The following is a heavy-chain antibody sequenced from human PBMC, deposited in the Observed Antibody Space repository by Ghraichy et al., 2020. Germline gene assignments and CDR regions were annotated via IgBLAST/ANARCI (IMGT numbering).Heavy chain of an antibody. Sequence: GSLRLSCEASGFTFSAYAMSWVRQAPGKGLEWVSSISDSGSRTYYADSVKGRFTISRDKSQNTLYLQMNSLRAEDTALYFCAKAAVGATFRFDSWGQGTLVTVSS. J-gene: IGHJ4*02. CDR3: AKAAVGATFRFDS. D-gene: IGHD1-26*01. CDR2: ISDSGSRT. V-gene: IGHV3-23*01. CDR1: GFTFSAYA.